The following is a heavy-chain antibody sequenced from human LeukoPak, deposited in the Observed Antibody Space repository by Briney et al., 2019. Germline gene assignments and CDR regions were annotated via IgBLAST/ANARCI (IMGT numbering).Heavy chain of an antibody. CDR3: ARDVGYYFDY. CDR1: GDSISSYY. J-gene: IGHJ4*02. V-gene: IGHV4-59*01. Sequence: SETLSLTCTVSGDSISSYYWSWIRQPPGKGLEWIGYIYYSGSTNYNPSLKSRVTISVDTSKNQFSLKLSSVTAADPAVYYCARDVGYYFDYWGQGTLVTVSS. CDR2: IYYSGST.